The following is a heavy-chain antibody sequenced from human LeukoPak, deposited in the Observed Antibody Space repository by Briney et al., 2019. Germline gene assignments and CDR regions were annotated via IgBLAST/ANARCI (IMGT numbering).Heavy chain of an antibody. V-gene: IGHV1-2*04. CDR3: ARGFVDYGDNDDAFDI. J-gene: IGHJ3*02. CDR2: INPNSGGT. D-gene: IGHD4-17*01. Sequence: ASVKVSCKASGYTFTGYYMHWVRQAPGQGLEWMGWINPNSGGTNYAQKFQGWVTMTRDTSISTAYMELSRLRSDDTAVYYCARGFVDYGDNDDAFDIWGQGTMVTVSS. CDR1: GYTFTGYY.